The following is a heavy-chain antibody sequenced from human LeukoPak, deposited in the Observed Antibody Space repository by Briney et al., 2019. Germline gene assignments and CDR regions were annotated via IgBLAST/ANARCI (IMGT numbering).Heavy chain of an antibody. V-gene: IGHV1-46*01. CDR3: ARGIWSTTLTAYYLDY. J-gene: IGHJ4*02. CDR1: GYTFTGYY. D-gene: IGHD2-21*02. CDR2: INPSGGST. Sequence: ASVKVSCKASGYTFTGYYMHWVRQAPGQGLEWMGIINPSGGSTSYAQKFQGRVTMTRDTSTSTVYMELSSLRSEDTAVYYCARGIWSTTLTAYYLDYWGQGTLVTVSS.